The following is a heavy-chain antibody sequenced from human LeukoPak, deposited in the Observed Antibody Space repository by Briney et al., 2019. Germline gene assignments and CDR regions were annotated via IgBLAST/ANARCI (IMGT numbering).Heavy chain of an antibody. V-gene: IGHV1-18*01. CDR2: ISAYNVNT. Sequence: GASVKVSCKASGYTFTSYGISWVRQAPGQGLEWMGWISAYNVNTNYSQKLKGRGTMTRNTTISTAYMELSSLRSEETAVYYCARVRTLGGSGSYFPDWGQGTLVTVSS. CDR1: GYTFTSYG. CDR3: ARVRTLGGSGSYFPD. J-gene: IGHJ4*02. D-gene: IGHD3-10*01.